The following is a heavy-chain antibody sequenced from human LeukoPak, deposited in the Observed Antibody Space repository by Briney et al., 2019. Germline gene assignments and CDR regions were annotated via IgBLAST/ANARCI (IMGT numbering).Heavy chain of an antibody. D-gene: IGHD3-10*01. Sequence: GASVKVSCKASGYTFTSYGISWVRQAPGQGLEWMGWISAYNGNTNYAQKLQGRVTMTTDTSTSTAYMELRSLGSDDTAVYYCARDRAQYGMDVWGQGTTVTVSS. V-gene: IGHV1-18*01. J-gene: IGHJ6*02. CDR3: ARDRAQYGMDV. CDR1: GYTFTSYG. CDR2: ISAYNGNT.